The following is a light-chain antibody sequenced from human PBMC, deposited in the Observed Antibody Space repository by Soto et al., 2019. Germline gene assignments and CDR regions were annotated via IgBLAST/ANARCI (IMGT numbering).Light chain of an antibody. CDR3: QQYGSSAIT. V-gene: IGKV3-20*01. CDR1: QSVSSSY. CDR2: GAS. J-gene: IGKJ5*01. Sequence: EIVLTQSPGTLSLSPVEIATLSCRASQSVSSSYLAWYQQRPGQAPRLLIFGASKRATGIPDRFSGSGSGTDFTLTISRLEPEDFAVYYCQQYGSSAITFGQGTRLEI.